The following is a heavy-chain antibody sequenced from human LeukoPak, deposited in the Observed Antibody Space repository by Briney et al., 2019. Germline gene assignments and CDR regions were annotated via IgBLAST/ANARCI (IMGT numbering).Heavy chain of an antibody. D-gene: IGHD3-22*01. CDR2: TYYRSKWYN. V-gene: IGHV6-1*01. CDR1: GDSVSSNSAA. CDR3: AREYYYDSSGYYHWFDP. Sequence: SQTLSLTCAISGDSVSSNSAAWNWIRQSPSRGLEWLGRTYYRSKWYNDYAVSVKSRITINPDTSKNQFSLQLNSVTPEDTAVYYCAREYYYDSSGYYHWFDPWGQGTLVTVSS. J-gene: IGHJ5*02.